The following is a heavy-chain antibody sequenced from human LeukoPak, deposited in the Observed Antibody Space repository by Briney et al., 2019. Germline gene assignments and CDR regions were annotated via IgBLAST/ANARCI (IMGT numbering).Heavy chain of an antibody. D-gene: IGHD4-17*01. J-gene: IGHJ3*02. CDR1: GFSFHSDV. CDR3: AKVIDYGALDACDI. Sequence: PGGSLRLSSAPSGFSFHSDVMTWVRQSPGGGLEWGAGIRGSSVIAHYADSVKGRFTISRDNSKNTLFLQLNSLRAEDTAIYYCAKVIDYGALDACDIWGQGAMVTVSS. V-gene: IGHV3-23*01. CDR2: IRGSSVIA.